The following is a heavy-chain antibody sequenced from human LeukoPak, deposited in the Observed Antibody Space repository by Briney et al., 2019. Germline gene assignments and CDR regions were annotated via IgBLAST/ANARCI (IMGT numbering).Heavy chain of an antibody. Sequence: GGSLRLSCAASGFTFSGSAMHWVRQASGKGLEWVGRIRSKTNSYATSYAASVKGRFALSRDDSKNTAYLQMNSLRAEDTAVYYCAKDSSGPVYYYYYYMDVWGKGTTVTVSS. V-gene: IGHV3-73*01. CDR1: GFTFSGSA. D-gene: IGHD6-19*01. CDR3: AKDSSGPVYYYYYYMDV. J-gene: IGHJ6*03. CDR2: IRSKTNSYAT.